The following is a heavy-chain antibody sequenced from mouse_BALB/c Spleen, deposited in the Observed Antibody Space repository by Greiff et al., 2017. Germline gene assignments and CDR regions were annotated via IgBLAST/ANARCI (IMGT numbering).Heavy chain of an antibody. CDR2: ISSGSSTI. Sequence: EVMLVESGGGLVQPGGSRKLSCAASGFTFSSFGMHWVRQAPEKGLEWVAYISSGSSTIYYADTVKGRFTISRDNPKNTLFLQMTSLRSEDTAMYYCARWGGKGDYAMDYWGQGTSVTVSS. V-gene: IGHV5-17*02. J-gene: IGHJ4*01. CDR3: ARWGGKGDYAMDY. D-gene: IGHD1-1*02. CDR1: GFTFSSFG.